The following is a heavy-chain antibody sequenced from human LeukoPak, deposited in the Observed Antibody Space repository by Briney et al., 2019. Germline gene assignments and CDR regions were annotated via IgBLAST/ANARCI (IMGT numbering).Heavy chain of an antibody. V-gene: IGHV1-69*04. J-gene: IGHJ4*02. CDR1: GGTFSSYA. D-gene: IGHD4-17*01. CDR2: IIPIFGIA. CDR3: ARSYGDYGSFAY. Sequence: ASVKVSCKASGGTFSSYAISWVRQAPGQGLEWMGRIIPIFGIANYAQKFQGRVTITADKSNSTAYMELSSLRSEDTAVYYCARSYGDYGSFAYWGQGTLVTVSS.